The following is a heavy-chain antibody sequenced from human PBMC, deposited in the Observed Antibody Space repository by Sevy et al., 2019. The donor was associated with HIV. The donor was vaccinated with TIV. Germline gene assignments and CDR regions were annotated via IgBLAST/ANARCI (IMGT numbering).Heavy chain of an antibody. CDR3: ARDQGLFLRFYFDS. Sequence: GGSLRLSCAASEFTFSNFWMSWVRQAPGKGLEWVATIKKDGSEKYYVDSVRGRFTISRDNAKNSLFLQLNSLRAEDTAVYYCARDQGLFLRFYFDSWGQGALVTVSS. CDR1: EFTFSNFW. J-gene: IGHJ4*02. V-gene: IGHV3-7*01. CDR2: IKKDGSEK.